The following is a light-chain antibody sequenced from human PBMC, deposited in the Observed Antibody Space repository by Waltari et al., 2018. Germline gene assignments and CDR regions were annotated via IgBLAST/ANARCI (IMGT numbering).Light chain of an antibody. CDR3: MQGANWPPT. V-gene: IGKV2-30*01. CDR1: QSLLYRDGYTY. CDR2: RVS. Sequence: GVGTQSPLSLPVAPGPPASMSCRSIQSLLYRDGYTYLNWFHQRPGQSPRRLIYRVSSRDSGVPDRFSGSGSGADFTLNISRVEAEDVGVYYCMQGANWPPTFGQGTNLDIK. J-gene: IGKJ1*01.